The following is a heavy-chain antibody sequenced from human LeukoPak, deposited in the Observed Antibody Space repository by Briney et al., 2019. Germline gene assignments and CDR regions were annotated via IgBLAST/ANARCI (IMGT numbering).Heavy chain of an antibody. CDR3: AREHGDYGHFDY. CDR1: GYTFTSYG. V-gene: IGHV1-18*01. D-gene: IGHD4-17*01. J-gene: IGHJ4*02. CDR2: ISAYNGST. Sequence: ASVKVSCKASGYTFTSYGISWVRQAPGQGLEWMGWISAYNGSTNYAQKLQGRVTMTTDTSTSTAFMELRSLRSDDTAVYYCAREHGDYGHFDYWGQGTLVTVSS.